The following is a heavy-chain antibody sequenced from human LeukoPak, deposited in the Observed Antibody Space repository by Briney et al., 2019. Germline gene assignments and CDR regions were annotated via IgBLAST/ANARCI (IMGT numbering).Heavy chain of an antibody. Sequence: GGSLRLSCAASGFTFSSNYMSWVRQAPGKGLVWVSVIYSGGSTYYADSVKGRFTISRDNSKNTLYLQMNSLRAEDTAVYYCARDGIISPFDYWGQGTLVTVSS. J-gene: IGHJ4*02. CDR3: ARDGIISPFDY. CDR1: GFTFSSNY. V-gene: IGHV3-66*02. CDR2: IYSGGST. D-gene: IGHD3-10*01.